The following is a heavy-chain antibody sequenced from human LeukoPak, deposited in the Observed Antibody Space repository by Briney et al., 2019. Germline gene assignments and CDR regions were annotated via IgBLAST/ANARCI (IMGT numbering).Heavy chain of an antibody. Sequence: ASVKVSCKASGYTFTSYYMHWVRQAPGQGLEWMGIINPSGGSTSYAQKFQGRVTMARDTSTSTVYMELSSLRSEDTAVYYCAREESGDYFDYWGQGTLVTVSS. CDR1: GYTFTSYY. CDR2: INPSGGST. V-gene: IGHV1-46*01. CDR3: AREESGDYFDY. J-gene: IGHJ4*02. D-gene: IGHD3-10*01.